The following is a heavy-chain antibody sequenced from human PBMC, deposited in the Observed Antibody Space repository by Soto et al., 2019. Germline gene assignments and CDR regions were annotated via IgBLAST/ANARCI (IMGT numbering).Heavy chain of an antibody. CDR1: GYSFTSYW. Sequence: PGESLKISCKGSGYSFTSYWIGWVRQMPGKGLEWMGLIYPGDSQTIYSPSFEGQVTISADKSINTVYLQWSSLKASDTANYYCARRYVGANRSSPYYLDYWGQGTLVTVSS. CDR3: ARRYVGANRSSPYYLDY. V-gene: IGHV5-51*01. D-gene: IGHD1-26*01. CDR2: IYPGDSQT. J-gene: IGHJ4*02.